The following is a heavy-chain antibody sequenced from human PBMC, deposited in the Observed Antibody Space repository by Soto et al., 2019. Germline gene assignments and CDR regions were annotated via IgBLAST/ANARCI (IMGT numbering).Heavy chain of an antibody. J-gene: IGHJ6*02. V-gene: IGHV1-69*02. D-gene: IGHD3-10*01. CDR2: IIPILGIA. CDR1: GGTFSSYT. CDR3: ARGSGSYSRMDV. Sequence: QVQLVQSGAEVKKPGSSVKVSCKASGGTFSSYTISWVRQAPGQGLEWMGRIIPILGIAKYAQKFQGRVTITADKSTSTAYMELSSLRSEDTAVYYCARGSGSYSRMDVWGQGTTVTVSS.